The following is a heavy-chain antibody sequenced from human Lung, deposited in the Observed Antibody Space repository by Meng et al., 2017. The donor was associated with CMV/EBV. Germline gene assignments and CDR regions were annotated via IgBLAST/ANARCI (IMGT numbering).Heavy chain of an antibody. V-gene: IGHV3-11*01. J-gene: IGHJ3*01. Sequence: GESLKISCAASGFPFSDHYMAWIRQAPGKGLEWISHITISGSKNYANSVKGRFTISRDNAKNPLYLEMNSLRADDTAVYYCARDHGRTSDAFDVWGPGTVVT. D-gene: IGHD2-2*01. CDR3: ARDHGRTSDAFDV. CDR2: ITISGSK. CDR1: GFPFSDHY.